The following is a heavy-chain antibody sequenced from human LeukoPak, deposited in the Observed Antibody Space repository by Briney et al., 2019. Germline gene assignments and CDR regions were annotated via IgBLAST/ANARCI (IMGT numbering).Heavy chain of an antibody. D-gene: IGHD2-21*01. J-gene: IGHJ4*02. CDR1: GGSFSGYY. CDR3: ARTVTGIVVVRGYFDY. CDR2: INHSGGT. Sequence: SETLSLTCAVYGGSFSGYYWSWIRQPPGKGLEWIGEINHSGGTNYNPSLKSRVTISVDTSKNQFSLKLSSVTAADTAVYYCARTVTGIVVVRGYFDYWGQGTLVTVSS. V-gene: IGHV4-34*01.